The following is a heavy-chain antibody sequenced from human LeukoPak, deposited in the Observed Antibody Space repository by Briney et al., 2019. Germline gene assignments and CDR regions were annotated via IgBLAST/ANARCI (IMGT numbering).Heavy chain of an antibody. CDR2: ISGSGGST. D-gene: IGHD3-9*01. V-gene: IGHV3-23*01. Sequence: QAGGSLRLSCAASGFTFSSYAKSWVRQAPGKGLEWISAISGSGGSTYYADSVKGRFTISRDNSKNTLYLQMNSLRAEATAVYYCAKDLDYDILTGTDCWGQGTLVTVSS. CDR3: AKDLDYDILTGTDC. J-gene: IGHJ4*02. CDR1: GFTFSSYA.